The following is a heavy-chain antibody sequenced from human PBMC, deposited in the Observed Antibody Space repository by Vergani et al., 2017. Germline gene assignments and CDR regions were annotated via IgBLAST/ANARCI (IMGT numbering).Heavy chain of an antibody. D-gene: IGHD2-2*01. CDR3: ARVADCSSTSCRYYYYYMDV. CDR2: ISAYNGNK. Sequence: QVQLVQSGAEVKKPGASVKVSCKASGYTFTSYGISWVRQAPGQGLEWMGWISAYNGNKNHAQKLQGRVTMTTDTSTSTAYMELRSLRSDDTAVYYCARVADCSSTSCRYYYYYMDVWGKGTTVTVSS. CDR1: GYTFTSYG. J-gene: IGHJ6*03. V-gene: IGHV1-18*01.